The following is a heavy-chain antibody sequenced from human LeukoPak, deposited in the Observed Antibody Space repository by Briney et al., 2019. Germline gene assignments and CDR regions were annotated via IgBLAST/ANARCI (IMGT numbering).Heavy chain of an antibody. Sequence: GGPLRLSCAASGFTFSSYSMNWVRQAPGKGLEWVSSISSSSSYIYYADSVKGRFTISRDNAKNSLYLQMNSLRAEDTAVYYCARDGTRSSWVAYNWFDTWGQGTLVTVSS. CDR2: ISSSSSYI. D-gene: IGHD6-13*01. CDR1: GFTFSSYS. V-gene: IGHV3-21*01. CDR3: ARDGTRSSWVAYNWFDT. J-gene: IGHJ5*02.